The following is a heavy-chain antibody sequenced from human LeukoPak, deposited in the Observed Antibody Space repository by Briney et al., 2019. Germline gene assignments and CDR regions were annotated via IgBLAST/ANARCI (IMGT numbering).Heavy chain of an antibody. D-gene: IGHD2-15*01. V-gene: IGHV3-23*01. CDR2: LSGSGAST. Sequence: GGSLRLSCAASGFTFSSYAMSWVRQAPGKGLEWVSTLSGSGASTSYADSVKGRFTISRDNSKNTLYLQMNSLRAEATARYYCAKQKGYCSGGSCYYSDYWGQGTLVTVSS. CDR1: GFTFSSYA. J-gene: IGHJ4*02. CDR3: AKQKGYCSGGSCYYSDY.